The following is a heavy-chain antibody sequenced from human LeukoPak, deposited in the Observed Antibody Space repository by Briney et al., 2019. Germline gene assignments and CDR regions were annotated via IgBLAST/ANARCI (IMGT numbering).Heavy chain of an antibody. CDR3: ASKRSGYYSGFFDY. D-gene: IGHD3-22*01. J-gene: IGHJ4*02. V-gene: IGHV4-39*01. CDR2: IYYSGST. Sequence: SETLSLTCTVSGGSISSSSYYWGWIRQPPGRGLEWIGSIYYSGSTYYSPSLKSRVTISVDTSKNQFSLKLSSLTAADTAVYYCASKRSGYYSGFFDYWGQGTLVTVSS. CDR1: GGSISSSSYY.